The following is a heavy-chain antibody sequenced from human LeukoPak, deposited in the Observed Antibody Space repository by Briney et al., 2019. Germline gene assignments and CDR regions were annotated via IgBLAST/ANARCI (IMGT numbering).Heavy chain of an antibody. CDR3: ARGGYGYSLSAFDI. CDR1: GGSISSGGYY. Sequence: PSGTLSLTCTVSGGSISSGGYYWSWIRQHPGKGLEWIGYIYYSGSTYYNPSLKSRVTISVDTSKNQFSLKLSSVTAADTAVYYCARGGYGYSLSAFDIWGQGTMVTVSS. CDR2: IYYSGST. D-gene: IGHD5-18*01. V-gene: IGHV4-31*03. J-gene: IGHJ3*02.